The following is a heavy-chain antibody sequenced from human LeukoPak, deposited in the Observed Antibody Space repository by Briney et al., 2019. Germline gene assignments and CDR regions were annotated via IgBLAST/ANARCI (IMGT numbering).Heavy chain of an antibody. D-gene: IGHD6-19*01. CDR2: INPNSGGT. J-gene: IGHJ4*02. V-gene: IGHV1-2*02. CDR1: GYTFTGYY. Sequence: ASVKVSCKASGYTFTGYYMHWVRQAPGQGLEWMGWINPNSGGTNYAQKFQGRVTMTRDTSISTAYMELSGLRSDDTAVYYCARDVGRLAVAGSGWGQGTLVTVSS. CDR3: ARDVGRLAVAGSG.